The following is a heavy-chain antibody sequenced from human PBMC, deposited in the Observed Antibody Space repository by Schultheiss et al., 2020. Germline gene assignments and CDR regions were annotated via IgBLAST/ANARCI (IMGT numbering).Heavy chain of an antibody. J-gene: IGHJ5*02. Sequence: ESLKISCAVYGGSFSGYYWSWIRQPPGKGLEWIGEINHSGSTYYNPSLKSRVTISVDTSKNQFSLKLSSVTAADTAVYYCARERGYYGWLQLRWFDPWGQGTLVTVSS. CDR3: ARERGYYGWLQLRWFDP. V-gene: IGHV4-34*01. CDR2: INHSGST. D-gene: IGHD5-24*01. CDR1: GGSFSGYY.